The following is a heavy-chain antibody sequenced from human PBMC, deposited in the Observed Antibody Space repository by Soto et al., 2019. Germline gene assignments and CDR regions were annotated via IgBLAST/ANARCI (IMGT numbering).Heavy chain of an antibody. CDR2: IYYSGST. CDR1: GGSISSYY. J-gene: IGHJ4*02. D-gene: IGHD4-17*01. V-gene: IGHV4-59*01. CDR3: ARVYDYGDYGWSFDY. Sequence: SETLSFTCTVSGGSISSYYWSWIRQPPGKGLEWIGYIYYSGSTNYNPSLKSRVTISVDTSKNQFSLRLSSVTAADTAVYYCARVYDYGDYGWSFDYWGQGTLVTVSS.